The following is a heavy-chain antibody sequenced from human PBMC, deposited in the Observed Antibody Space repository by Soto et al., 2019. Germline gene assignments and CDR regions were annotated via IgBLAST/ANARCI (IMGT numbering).Heavy chain of an antibody. CDR1: GFTFSSYA. Sequence: GGSLRLSCAASGFTFSSYAMSWVRQAPGKGLEWVSGISGSGVSTYYADSVRGRFTISRDNSKNTLYLQMNSLRAEDTALYYWANAFIGYGDSDTCYMWFWGQGTLVTVSS. CDR3: ANAFIGYGDSDTCYMWF. J-gene: IGHJ4*02. V-gene: IGHV3-23*01. D-gene: IGHD2-2*02. CDR2: ISGSGVST.